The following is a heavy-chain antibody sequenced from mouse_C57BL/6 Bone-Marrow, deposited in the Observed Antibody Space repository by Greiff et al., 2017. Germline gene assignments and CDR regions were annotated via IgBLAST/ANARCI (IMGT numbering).Heavy chain of an antibody. CDR3: ARGGGNWYFDV. CDR2: IDPSDSYT. V-gene: IGHV1-69*01. J-gene: IGHJ1*03. Sequence: QVQLQQPGAELVMPGASVKLSCKASGYTFTSYWLHWVKQRPGQGLEWIGEIDPSDSYTNYNQKFKGKSTLTVDKSSSTAYMQLSSLTSEDSAVYYCARGGGNWYFDVGGTGTTVTGSS. CDR1: GYTFTSYW.